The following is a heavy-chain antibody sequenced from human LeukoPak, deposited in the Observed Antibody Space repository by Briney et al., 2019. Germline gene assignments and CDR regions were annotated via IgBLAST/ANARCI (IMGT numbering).Heavy chain of an antibody. D-gene: IGHD3-3*01. CDR2: ISYDGNYK. V-gene: IGHV3-30-3*02. Sequence: GRSLRLSCAASGVTFSSCAVHWVRQAPGKGLEWVADISYDGNYKYYADSVKRRFTISRDSSKNTVYLQMNSLRAEDTAVYYCARSPWSGYVYQGMDVWRQGTTVTVSS. J-gene: IGHJ6*02. CDR1: GVTFSSCA. CDR3: ARSPWSGYVYQGMDV.